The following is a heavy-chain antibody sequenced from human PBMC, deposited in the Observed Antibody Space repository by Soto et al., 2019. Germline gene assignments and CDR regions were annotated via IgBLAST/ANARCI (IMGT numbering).Heavy chain of an antibody. V-gene: IGHV3-33*01. CDR2: IWYDGSNK. D-gene: IGHD3-10*01. CDR3: ARDTRSFRHLWTLYYYGMDV. Sequence: PGGSLRLSCAASGFTFSSYGMHWVRQAPGKGLEWVAVIWYDGSNKYYADSVKGRFTISRDNSKNTLYLQMNSLRAEDTAVYYCARDTRSFRHLWTLYYYGMDVWGKGTTVTVSS. CDR1: GFTFSSYG. J-gene: IGHJ6*04.